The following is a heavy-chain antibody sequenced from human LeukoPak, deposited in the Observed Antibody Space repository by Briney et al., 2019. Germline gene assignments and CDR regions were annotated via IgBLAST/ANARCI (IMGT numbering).Heavy chain of an antibody. D-gene: IGHD1-26*01. CDR1: GFTFDDYA. V-gene: IGHV3-9*03. CDR3: AKGRGGSYNNPFDY. CDR2: INWNSGSI. Sequence: PGRSLRLSFSAHGFTFDDYAMHWVRQAPGKGLEWVSGINWNSGSIGYADSVKGRFTISRDNAKNSLYLQMNSLRAEDMALYYCAKGRGGSYNNPFDYWGQGTLVTVSS. J-gene: IGHJ4*02.